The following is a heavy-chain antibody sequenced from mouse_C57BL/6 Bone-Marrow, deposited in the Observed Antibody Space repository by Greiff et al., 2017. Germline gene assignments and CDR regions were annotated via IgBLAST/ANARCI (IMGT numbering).Heavy chain of an antibody. CDR3: ARAPYFDY. Sequence: EVTLVESEGGLVQPGSSMKLSCTASGFTFSDYYMAWVRQVPEKGLEWVANINYDGSSTYYLDSLKSRFIISRDNAKNILYLQMSSLKSEDTATYYCARAPYFDYWGQGTTLTVSS. J-gene: IGHJ2*01. V-gene: IGHV5-16*01. CDR2: INYDGSST. CDR1: GFTFSDYY.